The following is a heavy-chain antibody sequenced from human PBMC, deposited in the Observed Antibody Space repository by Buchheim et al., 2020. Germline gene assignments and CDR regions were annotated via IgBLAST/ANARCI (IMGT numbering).Heavy chain of an antibody. CDR1: GGSVSSNEYY. J-gene: IGHJ4*02. V-gene: IGHV4-39*01. CDR2: IYYSGST. Sequence: QLRLQESGPGLVKSSETLSLTCTVSGGSVSSNEYYWGWIRQPPGKGLQWIASIYYSGSTYYNPTLKSRVSISGDTSKKQVSLKLTSVTATDTGVYYCARMRRSGYSSGPTDYWGQGTL. CDR3: ARMRRSGYSSGPTDY. D-gene: IGHD6-19*01.